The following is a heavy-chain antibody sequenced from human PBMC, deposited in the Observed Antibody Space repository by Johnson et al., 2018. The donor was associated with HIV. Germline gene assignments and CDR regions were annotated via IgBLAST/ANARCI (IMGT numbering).Heavy chain of an antibody. CDR3: ARAHLIFPKNAFDI. V-gene: IGHV3-7*01. CDR2: INVDGSEK. J-gene: IGHJ3*02. CDR1: GFTFSSYA. Sequence: VQLVESGGGLVQPGGSLRLSCAASGFTFSSYAMHWVRQAPGKGLEWVANINVDGSEKFYVDSVKGRFTISRDNVNNSVFLLLNSLRVEDTAVYFCARAHLIFPKNAFDIWGQGTMVTVSS. D-gene: IGHD3-3*02.